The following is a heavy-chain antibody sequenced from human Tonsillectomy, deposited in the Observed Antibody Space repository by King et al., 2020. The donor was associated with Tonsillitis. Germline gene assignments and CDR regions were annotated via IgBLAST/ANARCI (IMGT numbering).Heavy chain of an antibody. CDR1: GGSISSGDYY. CDR3: ARVFGGAYCGGDCYQLFDY. Sequence: VQLQESGPGLVKPSQTLSLTCTVSGGSISSGDYYWRWIRQPPGKGLEWIGYIYYSGSTYYNPSLKSRVTISVDTSKNQFSLKLSSVTAADTAVYYCARVFGGAYCGGDCYQLFDYWGQGTLVTVSS. D-gene: IGHD2-21*02. J-gene: IGHJ4*02. V-gene: IGHV4-30-4*01. CDR2: IYYSGST.